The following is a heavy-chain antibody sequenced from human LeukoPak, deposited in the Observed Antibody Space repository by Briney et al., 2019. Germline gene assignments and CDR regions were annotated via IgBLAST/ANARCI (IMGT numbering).Heavy chain of an antibody. Sequence: PGGSLRLSCAAPGFTFSNYAMSWVRQAPGKGLEWVSSMSGSGGSTYYADSVKGRFTISRDNSKNTLYLQMNNLRAEDTALYYCAKNQGQWLVPVDYWGQGTLVTVSS. CDR3: AKNQGQWLVPVDY. CDR1: GFTFSNYA. J-gene: IGHJ4*02. D-gene: IGHD6-19*01. CDR2: MSGSGGST. V-gene: IGHV3-23*01.